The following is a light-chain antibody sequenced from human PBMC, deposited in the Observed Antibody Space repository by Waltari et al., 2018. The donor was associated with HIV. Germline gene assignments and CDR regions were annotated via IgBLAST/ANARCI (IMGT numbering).Light chain of an antibody. J-gene: IGKJ5*01. CDR3: QQYNNWPPIT. V-gene: IGKV3-15*01. CDR2: GAS. CDR1: QSVSSN. Sequence: EIVMTQAPATLSVSPGERATISCRGTQSVSSNLAWYQQTPVQAPRLLIYGASPRATGIPDSFSGSGSGTEFPLTITSLPSEDFAVYYCQQYNNWPPITFGQGIRLEIK.